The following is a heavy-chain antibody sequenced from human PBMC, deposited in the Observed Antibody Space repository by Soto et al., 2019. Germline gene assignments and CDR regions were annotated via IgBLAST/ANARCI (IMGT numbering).Heavy chain of an antibody. CDR1: GFSLSTSGLN. J-gene: IGHJ4*02. CDR2: IYWDDDK. Sequence: QITLKESGPTLVKPTQTLTLTCSFSGFSLSTSGLNVGWIRQPPGKALEWLALIYWDDDKRYSPSLRSRLTSAKDTSKNKLVLTMTNLDPVDTATYFVAGGGYDVGFDYWGQGTLVTVSS. CDR3: AGGGYDVGFDY. D-gene: IGHD3-16*01. V-gene: IGHV2-5*02.